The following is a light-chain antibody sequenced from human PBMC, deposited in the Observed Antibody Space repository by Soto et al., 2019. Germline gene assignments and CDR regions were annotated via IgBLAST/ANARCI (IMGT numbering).Light chain of an antibody. J-gene: IGKJ4*01. Sequence: DIQMTQSPSSLSASVGDGVTFTCRANQTISNYLNWYQQKPGKAPKLLIFAASTLHSGVPSRFSGSGSGTDFTLTISSLQREDFATYYCQQSHSLPLTFGGGTKVDIK. CDR3: QQSHSLPLT. CDR2: AAS. V-gene: IGKV1-39*01. CDR1: QTISNY.